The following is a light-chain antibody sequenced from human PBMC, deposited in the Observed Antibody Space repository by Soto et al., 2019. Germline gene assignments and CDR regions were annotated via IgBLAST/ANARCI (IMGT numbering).Light chain of an antibody. CDR1: QTISSW. V-gene: IGKV1-5*03. Sequence: DIQMTQSPSTLSGSVGDRVTITCRASQTISSWLAWYQQKPGKAPKLLIYKASTLKSGVPSRFSGSGSGTEFTLTISSLQPDDLATYYCQQYMSYSFGQGTKVDIK. J-gene: IGKJ1*01. CDR3: QQYMSYS. CDR2: KAS.